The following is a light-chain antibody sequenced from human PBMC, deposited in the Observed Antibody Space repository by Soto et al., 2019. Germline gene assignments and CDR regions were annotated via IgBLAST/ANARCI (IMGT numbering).Light chain of an antibody. CDR3: QHYQRYPPS. CDR1: HPININ. CDR2: AAT. J-gene: IGKJ4*01. Sequence: DIQMTQSPSSLSASVVDRVTITCRASHPININLVWFQQKPGKAPKSLIYAATNLQSGIPSRFSGSGGGTDFSLTISNLQPEDVATYYCQHYQRYPPSFGGGTKLEIK. V-gene: IGKV1-16*01.